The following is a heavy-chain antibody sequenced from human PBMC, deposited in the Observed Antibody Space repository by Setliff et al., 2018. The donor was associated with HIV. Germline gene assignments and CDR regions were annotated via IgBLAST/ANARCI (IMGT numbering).Heavy chain of an antibody. CDR3: ARGRKKTLAVSGTRYFDF. CDR1: GGSFTDLY. J-gene: IGHJ4*02. CDR2: ITHSGST. V-gene: IGHV4-34*01. Sequence: PSETLSLTCAVYGGSFTDLYWTFIRQSPGKGLEWIGEITHSGSTTYDPSLKSRITVSVDTSKNQFSLKPTSVTAADMGVYYCARGRKKTLAVSGTRYFDFWGQGTLVTVSS. D-gene: IGHD6-19*01.